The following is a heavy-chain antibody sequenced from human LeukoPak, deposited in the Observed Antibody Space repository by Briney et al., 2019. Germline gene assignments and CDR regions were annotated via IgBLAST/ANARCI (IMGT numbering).Heavy chain of an antibody. CDR3: ARDYVAVAQLDY. CDR2: ISYDGSNK. J-gene: IGHJ4*02. V-gene: IGHV3-30*04. D-gene: IGHD6-19*01. Sequence: GRSLRLSCAASGFTFSSYAMHWVRQAPGKGLEWVAVISYDGSNKYYADSVKGRFTLSRDNSKNTLYLQMNSLRAEDTAVYYCARDYVAVAQLDYWGQGTLVTVSS. CDR1: GFTFSSYA.